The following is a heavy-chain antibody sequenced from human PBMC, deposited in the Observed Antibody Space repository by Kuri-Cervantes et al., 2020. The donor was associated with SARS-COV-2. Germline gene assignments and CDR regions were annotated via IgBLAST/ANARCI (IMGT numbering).Heavy chain of an antibody. CDR3: ARDRVAAAGARDYYYYYGMDV. CDR2: IYTSGST. V-gene: IGHV4-39*07. CDR1: GGSISSSSYY. Sequence: SESLSLTCTVSGGSISSSSYYWGWIRQPPGKGLEWIGRIYTSGSTNYNPSLKSRVTMSVDTSKNQFSLKLSSVTAADTAVYYCARDRVAAAGARDYYYYYGMDVWGQGTTVTVSS. D-gene: IGHD6-13*01. J-gene: IGHJ6*02.